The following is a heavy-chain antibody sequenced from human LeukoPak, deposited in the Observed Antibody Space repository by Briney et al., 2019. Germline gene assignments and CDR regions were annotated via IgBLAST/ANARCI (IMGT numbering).Heavy chain of an antibody. J-gene: IGHJ3*02. D-gene: IGHD2-21*02. Sequence: PGGSLRLSCAASGFTFSNYAMNWVRQAPGKGLEWVSTISGGGVNTYYTDSVKGRFTISGDNSKNTLYLQMNSLRAEDTAVYYCAKDHGMWGGDCCTFGIWGQGTMVTVSS. CDR2: ISGGGVNT. V-gene: IGHV3-23*01. CDR1: GFTFSNYA. CDR3: AKDHGMWGGDCCTFGI.